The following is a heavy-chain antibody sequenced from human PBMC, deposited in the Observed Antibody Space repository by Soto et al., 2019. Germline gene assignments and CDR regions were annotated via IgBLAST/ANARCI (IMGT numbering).Heavy chain of an antibody. Sequence: GASVKVSCKASGYTFTIYGISWVRQAPGQGLEWMGWISAYNGNTNYAQKLQGRVTMTTDTSTSTAYMELRSLRSDDTAVYYCARDLVGALGYCSSTSCYGADYWGQGTLVTVSS. CDR3: ARDLVGALGYCSSTSCYGADY. D-gene: IGHD2-2*01. CDR2: ISAYNGNT. V-gene: IGHV1-18*01. J-gene: IGHJ4*02. CDR1: GYTFTIYG.